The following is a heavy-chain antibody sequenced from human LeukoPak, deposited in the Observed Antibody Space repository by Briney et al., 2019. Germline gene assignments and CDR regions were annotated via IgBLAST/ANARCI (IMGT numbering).Heavy chain of an antibody. CDR2: INHSGST. Sequence: SETLSLTCAVYGGSFSGYYWSWIRQPPGKGLEWIGEINHSGSTNYNPSLKSRVTISVDTSKNQFSLKLSSVTAADTAVYYCAKVVVAATSRKRYYYYYMDVWGKGTTVTVSS. CDR1: GGSFSGYY. V-gene: IGHV4-34*01. D-gene: IGHD2-15*01. J-gene: IGHJ6*03. CDR3: AKVVVAATSRKRYYYYYMDV.